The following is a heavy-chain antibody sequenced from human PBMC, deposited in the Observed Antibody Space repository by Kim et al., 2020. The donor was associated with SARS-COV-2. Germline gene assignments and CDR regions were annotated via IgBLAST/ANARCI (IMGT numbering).Heavy chain of an antibody. CDR3: ARGTEGAPYYYYGMDV. D-gene: IGHD3-16*01. CDR1: GYTFTSYD. CDR2: MNPNSGNT. J-gene: IGHJ6*02. V-gene: IGHV1-8*01. Sequence: ASVKVSCKASGYTFTSYDINWVRQATGQGLEWMGWMNPNSGNTGYAQKFQGRVTMTRNTSISTAYMELSSLRSEDTAVYYCARGTEGAPYYYYGMDVWGQGTTVTVSS.